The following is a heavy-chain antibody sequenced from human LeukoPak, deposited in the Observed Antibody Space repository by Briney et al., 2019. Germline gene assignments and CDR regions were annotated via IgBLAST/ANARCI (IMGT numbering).Heavy chain of an antibody. V-gene: IGHV3-9*01. Sequence: GRSLRLSCAASGFTFNDRAMYWVRQAPGKGLEWVSGINWNSDNIGYADSVKGRFTISRDDAKNSLFLQMNSLRTEDTALYYCARASYYYDTTGLGAVDIWGQGTMVTVSS. CDR2: INWNSDNI. CDR3: ARASYYYDTTGLGAVDI. J-gene: IGHJ3*02. D-gene: IGHD3-22*01. CDR1: GFTFNDRA.